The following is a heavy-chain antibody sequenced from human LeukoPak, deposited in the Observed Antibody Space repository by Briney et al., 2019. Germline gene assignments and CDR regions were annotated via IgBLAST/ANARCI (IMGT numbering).Heavy chain of an antibody. J-gene: IGHJ4*02. CDR2: INHSGST. Sequence: PSETLSLTCAVYGGSFSGYYWSWIRQPPGKGLKWIGEINHSGSTNYNPSLESRVTISVDTSKNQFSLKLSSVTAADTAVYYCARRLQELWFGESNLDYWSQGTLVTVSS. D-gene: IGHD3-10*01. CDR1: GGSFSGYY. V-gene: IGHV4-34*01. CDR3: ARRLQELWFGESNLDY.